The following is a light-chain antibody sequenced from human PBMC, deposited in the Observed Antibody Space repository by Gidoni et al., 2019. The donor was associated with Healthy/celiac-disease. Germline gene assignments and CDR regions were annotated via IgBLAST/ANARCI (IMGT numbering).Light chain of an antibody. J-gene: IGLJ2*01. CDR3: QSYDSSLSGRDVV. Sequence: QSVLTQPPSVSGAPGPRVTISCTGSSSNIGAGYDVHWYQQLPGTAPKLLIYGNSTRPSGVPDRFAGSKSGTSASLAITGLQAEDEADYYCQSYDSSLSGRDVVFGGGTKLTVL. CDR1: SSNIGAGYD. V-gene: IGLV1-40*01. CDR2: GNS.